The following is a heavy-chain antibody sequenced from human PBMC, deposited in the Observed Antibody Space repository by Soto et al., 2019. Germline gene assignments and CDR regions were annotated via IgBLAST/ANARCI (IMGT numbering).Heavy chain of an antibody. CDR3: ARGKGFGGVIVIAFDI. CDR2: IYYSGST. J-gene: IGHJ3*02. D-gene: IGHD3-16*02. Sequence: QVQLQESGPGLVKPSQTLSLTCTVSGGSISSGDYYWSWIRQPPGKGLEWFGYIYYSGSTYYNPSLKGRVTISVDSSKYQFSLELIFVTAADTAVYYCARGKGFGGVIVIAFDIWGQGTMVTVSS. CDR1: GGSISSGDYY. V-gene: IGHV4-30-4*01.